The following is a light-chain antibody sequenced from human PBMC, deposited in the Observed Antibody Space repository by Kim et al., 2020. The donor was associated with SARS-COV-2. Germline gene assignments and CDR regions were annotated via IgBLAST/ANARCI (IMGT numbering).Light chain of an antibody. CDR2: AAS. CDR1: QSISSY. Sequence: DIQMTQSPSSLSASVGDRVTITCRASQSISSYLNWYQQKPGKAPKLLIYAASSLQSGVPSRFSGSGAGTDFTLTITSLQPEDFATYYCQQNYSTPRSFGRGTRLEIK. J-gene: IGKJ5*01. CDR3: QQNYSTPRS. V-gene: IGKV1-39*01.